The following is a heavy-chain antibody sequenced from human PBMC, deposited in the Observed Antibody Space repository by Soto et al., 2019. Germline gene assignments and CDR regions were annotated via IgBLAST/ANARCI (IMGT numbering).Heavy chain of an antibody. Sequence: SETLSLTCAFYGGSFSGYYWIWIRQPPGKGLEWIGEINHSGSTNYNPSLKSRVTISVDTSKNQFSLNLSSVSAADTAMYYCARDLRGRRSGRFDPWGQGTLVTVSS. D-gene: IGHD3-10*01. CDR3: ARDLRGRRSGRFDP. CDR1: GGSFSGYY. V-gene: IGHV4-34*01. J-gene: IGHJ5*02. CDR2: INHSGST.